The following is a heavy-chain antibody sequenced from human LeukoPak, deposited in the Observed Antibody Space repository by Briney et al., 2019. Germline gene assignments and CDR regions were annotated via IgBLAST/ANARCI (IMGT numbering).Heavy chain of an antibody. J-gene: IGHJ6*03. CDR2: IYYSGST. V-gene: IGHV4-61*01. CDR3: VATVYYYYYMDV. D-gene: IGHD5-12*01. Sequence: PSETLSLTCTVSGGSISSGSYYWSWIRQPPGKGLEWIGYIYYSGSTNYNPSLKSRVTISVDTSKNQFSLKLSSVTAADTAVYYCVATVYYYYYMDVWGKGTTVTVSS. CDR1: GGSISSGSYY.